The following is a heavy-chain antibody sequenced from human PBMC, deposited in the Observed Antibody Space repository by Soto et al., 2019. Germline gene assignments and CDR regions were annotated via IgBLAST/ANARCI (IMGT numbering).Heavy chain of an antibody. D-gene: IGHD6-13*01. V-gene: IGHV4-59*01. CDR1: GGSISGSY. CDR2: IHYSGST. J-gene: IGHJ6*02. CDR3: ARYRAIAAAGRGYYYYGMDV. Sequence: SETLSLTCTVSGGSISGSYWSWIRQTPGKVLEWVGYIHYSGSTNYNPSLKSRVTMSVDSAKNQFSLQLSSVTAADTAVYYCARYRAIAAAGRGYYYYGMDVWGQGTTVTVSS.